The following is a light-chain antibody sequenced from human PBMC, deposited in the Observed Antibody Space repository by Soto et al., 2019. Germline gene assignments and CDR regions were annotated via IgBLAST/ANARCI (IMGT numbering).Light chain of an antibody. CDR3: QYYNNWPPSIT. J-gene: IGKJ5*01. Sequence: DIQMTQSPSSLSASVGDRVTITCRASQGIDRWLAWYQQKPGKAPKVLIYAASSLRSGVPSRFSGSGSGTEFTLTISSLQSEDFAFYYCQYYNNWPPSITFGQGTRLEIK. CDR2: AAS. CDR1: QGIDRW. V-gene: IGKV1D-16*01.